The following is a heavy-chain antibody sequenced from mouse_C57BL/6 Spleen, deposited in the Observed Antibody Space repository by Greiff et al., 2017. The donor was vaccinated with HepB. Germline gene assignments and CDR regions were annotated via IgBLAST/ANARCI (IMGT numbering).Heavy chain of an antibody. CDR3: ARQSPNYYGPDY. CDR1: GFTFSDYY. CDR2: ISNGGGST. Sequence: EVQLVESGGGLVQPGGSLKLSCAASGFTFSDYYMYWVRQTPEKRLEWVAYISNGGGSTYYPDTVKGRFTISRDNAKNTLYLQMSRLKSEDTAMYYCARQSPNYYGPDYWGQGTTLTVSS. D-gene: IGHD1-1*01. J-gene: IGHJ2*01. V-gene: IGHV5-12*01.